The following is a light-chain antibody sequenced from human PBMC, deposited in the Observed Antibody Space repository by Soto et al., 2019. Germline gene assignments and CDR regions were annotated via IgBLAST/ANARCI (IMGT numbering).Light chain of an antibody. CDR2: EVT. Sequence: QSALTQPASVSGSPGQSITISCTGTSRDIGNYNYVSWYQHHPGKAPKLMIYEVTSRPSGVSDRFSGSKSGMTASLTISGLQPEDEADYFCASYRSANTLFVFGTGTKLTVL. J-gene: IGLJ1*01. CDR1: SRDIGNYNY. V-gene: IGLV2-14*01. CDR3: ASYRSANTLFV.